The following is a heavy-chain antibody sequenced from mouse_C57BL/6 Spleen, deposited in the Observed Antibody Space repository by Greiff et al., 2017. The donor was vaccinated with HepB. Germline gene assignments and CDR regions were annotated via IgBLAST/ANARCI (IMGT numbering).Heavy chain of an antibody. CDR2: IDPSDSYT. D-gene: IGHD2-4*01. J-gene: IGHJ3*01. CDR3: ARGVRSYDYDGGFAY. V-gene: IGHV1-69*01. CDR1: GYTFTSYW. Sequence: QVQLKQPGAELVMPGASVKLSCKASGYTFTSYWMHWVKQRPGQGLEWIGEIDPSDSYTNYNQKFKGKSTLTVDKSSSTAYMQLSSLTSEDSAVYYCARGVRSYDYDGGFAYWGQGTLVTVSA.